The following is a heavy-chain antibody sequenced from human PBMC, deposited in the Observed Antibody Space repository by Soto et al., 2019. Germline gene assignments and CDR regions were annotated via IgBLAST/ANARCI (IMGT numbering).Heavy chain of an antibody. J-gene: IGHJ6*02. CDR2: IYPGDSDT. D-gene: IGHD6-13*01. V-gene: IGHV5-51*01. CDR3: ARPRRSSSWYSPGRKHNYYYGMDV. CDR1: GYSFTSYW. Sequence: GESLKISCKGSGYSFTSYWIGWVRQMPGKGLEWMGIIYPGDSDTRYSPSFQGQVTISADKSISTAYLQWSSLKASDTAMYYCARPRRSSSWYSPGRKHNYYYGMDVWGQGTTVTVSS.